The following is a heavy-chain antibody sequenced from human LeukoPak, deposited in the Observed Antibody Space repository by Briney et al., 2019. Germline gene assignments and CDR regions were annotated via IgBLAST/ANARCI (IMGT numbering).Heavy chain of an antibody. V-gene: IGHV1-24*01. Sequence: ASVKVSCKVSGYTLTELSMHWVRQAPGEGLEWMGGFDPEDGETIYAQKFQGRVTMTEDTSTDTAYMELSSLRSEDTAVYYCATATKTYDSSGYFFAYWGQGTLVTVSS. CDR2: FDPEDGET. D-gene: IGHD3-22*01. J-gene: IGHJ4*02. CDR1: GYTLTELS. CDR3: ATATKTYDSSGYFFAY.